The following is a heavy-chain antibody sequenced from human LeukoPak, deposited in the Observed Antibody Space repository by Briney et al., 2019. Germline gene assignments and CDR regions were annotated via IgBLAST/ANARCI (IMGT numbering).Heavy chain of an antibody. J-gene: IGHJ5*02. Sequence: GGSLRLSCAASGFTFSSYAMSWVRQAPGKGLGWVSAISGIVGSTYYADSVKGRFTISRDNSKNTLYLQMNSLRAEDTAVYYCAKDSYCSSTSCYNGNNWFDPWGQGTLVTVSS. CDR1: GFTFSSYA. CDR2: ISGIVGST. D-gene: IGHD2-2*02. V-gene: IGHV3-23*01. CDR3: AKDSYCSSTSCYNGNNWFDP.